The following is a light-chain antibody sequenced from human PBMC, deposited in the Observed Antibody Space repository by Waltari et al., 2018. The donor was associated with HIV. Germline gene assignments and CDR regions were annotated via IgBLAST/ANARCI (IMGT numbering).Light chain of an antibody. Sequence: FMLTQPHSMSASPGTTLTISCTRSSCPIARNSVPPYQQRPGGAPTTVVFEDTQRPSGVPERFSGSIDSSSNSASLTISGLKTEDEADYYCQSYDTTNHLIFGGGTKVTVL. CDR2: EDT. J-gene: IGLJ2*01. V-gene: IGLV6-57*04. CDR3: QSYDTTNHLI. CDR1: SCPIARNS.